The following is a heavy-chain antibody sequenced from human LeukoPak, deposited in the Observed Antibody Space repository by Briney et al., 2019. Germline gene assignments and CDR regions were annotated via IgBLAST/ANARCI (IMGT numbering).Heavy chain of an antibody. V-gene: IGHV3-23*01. CDR1: GFTFSSYA. Sequence: AGGSLRLSCAASGFTFSSYAMSWVRQAPGKGLEWVSAISGSGGSTYYADSVKGRFTISRDNSKNTLYLQMNSLGAEDTAVYYCAKERKHYPKYTPFDYWGRGTLVTVSS. CDR2: ISGSGGST. J-gene: IGHJ4*02. D-gene: IGHD2-2*02. CDR3: AKERKHYPKYTPFDY.